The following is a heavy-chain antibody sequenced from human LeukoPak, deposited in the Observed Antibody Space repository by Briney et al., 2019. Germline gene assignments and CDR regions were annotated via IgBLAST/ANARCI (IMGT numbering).Heavy chain of an antibody. CDR3: ARTPNCFRSGWDNWFEP. CDR1: GGSMSSHD. Sequence: SETLSLTCTVSGGSMSSHDWSWLRQPPGKGLEWIGYIYYSGSTNYNPSLKSRVTISVDTSRNQFSLKLSSVTAADTAVYYCARTPNCFRSGWDNWFEPSGDGTPVTVSS. V-gene: IGHV4-59*11. CDR2: IYYSGST. J-gene: IGHJ5*02. D-gene: IGHD6-19*01.